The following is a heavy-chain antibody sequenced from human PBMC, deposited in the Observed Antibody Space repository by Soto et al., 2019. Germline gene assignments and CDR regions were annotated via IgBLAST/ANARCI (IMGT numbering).Heavy chain of an antibody. Sequence: QVQLVQSGAEVQKPGSSVKVSCKASGGTFSSYAISWVRQAPGQGLEWMGGIIPIFGTANYAQKFQGRVTITADESTSTAYMELSSLRSEDTAVYYCARDMPPIVVVPAAMMGMDVWGQGTTVTVSS. J-gene: IGHJ6*02. CDR3: ARDMPPIVVVPAAMMGMDV. CDR2: IIPIFGTA. D-gene: IGHD2-2*01. V-gene: IGHV1-69*01. CDR1: GGTFSSYA.